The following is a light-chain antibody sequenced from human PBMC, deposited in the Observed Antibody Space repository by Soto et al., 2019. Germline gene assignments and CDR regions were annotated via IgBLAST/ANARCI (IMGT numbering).Light chain of an antibody. CDR3: QHYGNSPLT. V-gene: IGKV3-20*01. J-gene: IGKJ4*01. CDR2: GAS. CDR1: QTVSRNF. Sequence: EIVLTQSPGTLSLSPEEKATLSSRASQTVSRNFLAWYQHKPGQAPRLLIYGASSRVTGIPDRFSGSGSGTDFTLIINRLEPEDFAVYYCQHYGNSPLTFGGGTKVDIK.